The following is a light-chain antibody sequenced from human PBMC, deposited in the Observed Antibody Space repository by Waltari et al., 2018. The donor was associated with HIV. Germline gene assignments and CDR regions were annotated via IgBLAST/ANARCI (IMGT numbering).Light chain of an antibody. CDR2: EVS. J-gene: IGLJ3*02. Sequence: QSALTQPASVSGSPGQPITISCTGTSSDVGRYNLVSWYQQHPGKAPKLMIYEVSKRPSGVSNRFSGSKSGNTASLTISGLQAEDEADYYCCSYAGSSTLVFGGGTKLTVL. CDR3: CSYAGSSTLV. CDR1: SSDVGRYNL. V-gene: IGLV2-23*02.